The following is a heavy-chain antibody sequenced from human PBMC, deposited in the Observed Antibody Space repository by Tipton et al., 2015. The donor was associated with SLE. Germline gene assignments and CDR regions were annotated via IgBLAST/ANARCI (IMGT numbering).Heavy chain of an antibody. J-gene: IGHJ4*02. V-gene: IGHV4-38-2*02. D-gene: IGHD2-2*02. CDR3: AKGIPWDY. CDR1: GLSISSGYY. Sequence: LRLSCTVSGLSISSGYYWGWIRQPPGKGLEWIGNIYHTGSTYYNPSLKSRVTISVDTSKNRFSLKLRSVTAADTAVYFCAKGIPWDYWGQGALVTVSS. CDR2: IYHTGST.